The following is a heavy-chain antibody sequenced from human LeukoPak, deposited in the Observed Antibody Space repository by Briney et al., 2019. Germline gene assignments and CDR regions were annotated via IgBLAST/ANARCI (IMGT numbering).Heavy chain of an antibody. V-gene: IGHV3-48*03. D-gene: IGHD3-22*01. CDR2: ISSSGSTL. J-gene: IGHJ3*02. Sequence: GGSLRLSCAASGLTFSSYEMNWVRQAPGKGLEWVSYISSSGSTLYHADSVKGRFTISRDNAKNSLYLQMNSLRAEDTPVYYCARGPYSRDFDAFDIWGQGTMVTVSS. CDR3: ARGPYSRDFDAFDI. CDR1: GLTFSSYE.